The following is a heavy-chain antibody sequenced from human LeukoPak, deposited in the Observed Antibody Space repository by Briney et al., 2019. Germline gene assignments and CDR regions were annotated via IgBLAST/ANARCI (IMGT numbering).Heavy chain of an antibody. CDR3: AKGYYYESGGYYSIDY. CDR2: IYGGGST. CDR1: GFTVSSNY. D-gene: IGHD3-22*01. Sequence: GGSLRLSCAASGFTVSSNYMNWVRQAPGKGLEWVSVIYGGGSTYYADSVKGRFTISRDNSKNTLYLQMNSLRAEDTAVYYCAKGYYYESGGYYSIDYWGQGTLVTVSS. J-gene: IGHJ4*02. V-gene: IGHV3-53*01.